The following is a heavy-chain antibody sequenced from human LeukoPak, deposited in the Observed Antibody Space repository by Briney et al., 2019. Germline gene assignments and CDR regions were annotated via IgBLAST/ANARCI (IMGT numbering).Heavy chain of an antibody. CDR1: GYSFTSYW. J-gene: IGHJ4*02. D-gene: IGHD6-13*01. Sequence: GESLKIFCKGSGYSFTSYWIGWVRQMPGKGLEWMGIIYPGDSDTRYSPSFQGQVTISVDKTVSIAYLQWSSLKASDTAMYYCARLYRSTSGGDYWGQGTLVTVSS. V-gene: IGHV5-51*01. CDR3: ARLYRSTSGGDY. CDR2: IYPGDSDT.